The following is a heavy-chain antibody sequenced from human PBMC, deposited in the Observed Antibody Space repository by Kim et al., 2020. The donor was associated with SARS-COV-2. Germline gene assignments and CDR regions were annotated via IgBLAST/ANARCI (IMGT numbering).Heavy chain of an antibody. D-gene: IGHD3-10*01. CDR3: ARAEGFGELFDY. Sequence: CYPASVRGRFTIPTDKSKKTLYLHRNSLRDEETAVYYCARAEGFGELFDYWGQGTLVTVSS. J-gene: IGHJ4*02. V-gene: IGHV3-33*01.